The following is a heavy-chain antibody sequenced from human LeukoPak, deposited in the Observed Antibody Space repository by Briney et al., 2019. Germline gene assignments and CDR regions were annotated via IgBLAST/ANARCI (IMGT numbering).Heavy chain of an antibody. Sequence: SETLSLTCAVYVGSFSGYYWSWIRQPPRKGLEWIGEINHSGSTNYNPPLQSRVTISVATSKNQFSLKLSSVTAADTAVYYCARARLMVVRGVIILNHFDIWGQGTMVTVSS. J-gene: IGHJ3*02. V-gene: IGHV4-34*01. CDR2: INHSGST. D-gene: IGHD3-10*01. CDR1: VGSFSGYY. CDR3: ARARLMVVRGVIILNHFDI.